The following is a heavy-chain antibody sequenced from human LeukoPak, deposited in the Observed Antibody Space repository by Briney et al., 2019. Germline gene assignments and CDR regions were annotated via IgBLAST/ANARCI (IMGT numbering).Heavy chain of an antibody. CDR2: IYYTGGT. Sequence: PSETLSLTCSVSGGSITSSSYYWAWIRQPPEKGLEWIGSIYYTGGTNYSPSLKSRVTISVDTSKNQFSLKLSSVTAADTAVYYCARPPRGARCTRSCYFFSSGPGTLGTAS. CDR3: ARPPRGARCTRSCYFFS. V-gene: IGHV4-39*01. J-gene: IGHJ4*01. CDR1: GGSITSSSYY. D-gene: IGHD2-15*01.